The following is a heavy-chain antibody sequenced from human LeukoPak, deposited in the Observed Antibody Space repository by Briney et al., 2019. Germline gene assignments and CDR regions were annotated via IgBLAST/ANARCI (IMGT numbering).Heavy chain of an antibody. CDR2: ISSSSSYT. D-gene: IGHD3-10*01. J-gene: IGHJ4*02. Sequence: GGSLRLSCAASGFSFSDYYMSWIREAPGKGLEWVSYISSSSSYTNYADSVKGRFTISRDNAKNSLYLQMNSLRAEDTAVYYCARSGSGSYFDYWGQGTLVTVSS. CDR3: ARSGSGSYFDY. V-gene: IGHV3-11*06. CDR1: GFSFSDYY.